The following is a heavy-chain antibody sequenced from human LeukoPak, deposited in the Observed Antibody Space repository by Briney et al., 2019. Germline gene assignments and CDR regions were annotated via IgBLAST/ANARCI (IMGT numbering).Heavy chain of an antibody. Sequence: GESLKISCKGSGYIFTSYWIGWVRQLPGKGLEWMGIIYPGDSDTRYSPSFQGQVTISADKSISTAYLQWSSLKASDTAMYYCATIPHYCGGDCFPDYFDYWGQGTLVTVSS. CDR2: IYPGDSDT. J-gene: IGHJ4*02. V-gene: IGHV5-51*01. CDR3: ATIPHYCGGDCFPDYFDY. CDR1: GYIFTSYW. D-gene: IGHD2-21*02.